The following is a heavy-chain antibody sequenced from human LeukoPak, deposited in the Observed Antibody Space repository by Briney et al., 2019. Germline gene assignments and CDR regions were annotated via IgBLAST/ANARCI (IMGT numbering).Heavy chain of an antibody. CDR3: ARDLGRGDYVWGSYRY. CDR2: IIPIFGTA. V-gene: IGHV1-69*06. CDR1: GGTFSSYA. Sequence: ASVTVSFTASGGTFSSYAISWVRQAPGQGLEWMGGIIPIFGTANYAQKFQGRVTITADKSTSTAYMELRSLRSEDTAVYYCARDLGRGDYVWGSYRYWGQGTLVTVSS. J-gene: IGHJ4*02. D-gene: IGHD3-16*02.